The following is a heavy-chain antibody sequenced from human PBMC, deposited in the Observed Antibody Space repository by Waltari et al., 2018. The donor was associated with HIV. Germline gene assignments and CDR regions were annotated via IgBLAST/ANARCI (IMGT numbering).Heavy chain of an antibody. CDR3: ARGGGYGSPPAY. CDR1: GGSISGYY. V-gene: IGHV4-59*12. Sequence: QVKLQESGPGLVQSSETLSLTCHVSGGSISGYYWHWIRQSPGRGLVWIGYNYYGGNMNYNPSFKGRVSISVDTSRSQIVLSLAYVTAVDTAVYFCARGGGYGSPPAYWGQGSFVTVS. D-gene: IGHD5-12*01. CDR2: NYYGGNM. J-gene: IGHJ4*01.